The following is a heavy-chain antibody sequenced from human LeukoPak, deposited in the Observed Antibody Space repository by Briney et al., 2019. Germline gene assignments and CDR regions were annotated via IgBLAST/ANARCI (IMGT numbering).Heavy chain of an antibody. Sequence: PGGSLRLSCAASGFTFSSYGMHWVRQAPGKGLEWVAVIWYDGSNKYYADSVKGRFTISRDNSKNTLYLQMNSLRAEDTAVYYCASSGSYYYFDYWRQGTLVTVSS. J-gene: IGHJ4*02. CDR3: ASSGSYYYFDY. V-gene: IGHV3-33*01. CDR1: GFTFSSYG. D-gene: IGHD1-26*01. CDR2: IWYDGSNK.